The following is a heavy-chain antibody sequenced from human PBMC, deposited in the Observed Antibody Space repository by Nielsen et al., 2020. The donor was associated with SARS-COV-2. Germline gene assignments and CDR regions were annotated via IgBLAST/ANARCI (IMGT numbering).Heavy chain of an antibody. D-gene: IGHD3-3*01. Sequence: ASVKVSCKASGYTFTNNYMHWVRQAPGQGPEWMGLINPTNGGTTYAQKFQGRVTMTEDTSINTAYLDLSGLRSDDTAVYYCATDSPIGVVIYALAHWGQGTPVTVSS. J-gene: IGHJ4*02. CDR2: INPTNGGT. V-gene: IGHV1-46*01. CDR1: GYTFTNNY. CDR3: ATDSPIGVVIYALAH.